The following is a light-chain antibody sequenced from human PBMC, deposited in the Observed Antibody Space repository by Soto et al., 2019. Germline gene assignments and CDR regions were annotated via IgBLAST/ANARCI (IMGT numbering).Light chain of an antibody. CDR2: GAS. CDR3: QQYASSPVYT. Sequence: EIVLTQSPGTLSLSPGERATLSCRASQSVSSSYLAWYQQKPGQAPRLLIYGASSRATGIPDRFSGSGSGTGFTIIISRLESEDFAVYSCQQYASSPVYTFGQGTKLEIK. V-gene: IGKV3-20*01. CDR1: QSVSSSY. J-gene: IGKJ2*01.